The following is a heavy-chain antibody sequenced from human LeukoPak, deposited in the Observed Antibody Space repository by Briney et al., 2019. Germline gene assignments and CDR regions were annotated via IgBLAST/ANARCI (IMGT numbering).Heavy chain of an antibody. Sequence: GGSLRLSCAASGFTFSSYEMNWVRQAPGKGLEWVSYISSSGSTIYYADSVKGRFTISRDNAKNSLYLQMNSLRAEDTAVYYCARDREAVDTKAWYFDYWSQGTLVTVSS. D-gene: IGHD6-19*01. J-gene: IGHJ4*02. CDR1: GFTFSSYE. CDR2: ISSSGSTI. V-gene: IGHV3-48*03. CDR3: ARDREAVDTKAWYFDY.